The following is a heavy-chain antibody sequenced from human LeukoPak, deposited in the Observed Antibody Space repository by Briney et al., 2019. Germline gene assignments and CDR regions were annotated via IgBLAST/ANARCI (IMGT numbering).Heavy chain of an antibody. J-gene: IGHJ2*01. CDR2: INSDG. Sequence: GGSLRLSCAASGFTFSSSWMHWVRQGLGKGLVCISRINSDGTYADSVKGRFTISRDNARNTLYLQMDSLRAEDTAVYYCARGGGYGGNSGWYFDLWGRGTLVTVSS. V-gene: IGHV3-74*01. CDR1: GFTFSSSW. CDR3: ARGGGYGGNSGWYFDL. D-gene: IGHD4-23*01.